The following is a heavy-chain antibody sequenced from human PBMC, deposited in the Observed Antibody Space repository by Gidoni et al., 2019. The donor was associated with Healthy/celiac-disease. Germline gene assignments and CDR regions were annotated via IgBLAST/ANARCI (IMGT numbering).Heavy chain of an antibody. CDR3: ARDRWRWLQLGKDY. V-gene: IGHV3-30*01. J-gene: IGHJ4*02. Sequence: QVQLVESGGGVVQPGRSLRLSCAASVFTFSSYAMHWVRQAPGKGLEWVAVISYDGSNKYYADSVKGRFTISRDNSKNTLYLQMNSLRAEDTAVYYCARDRWRWLQLGKDYWGQGTLVTVSS. D-gene: IGHD5-12*01. CDR2: ISYDGSNK. CDR1: VFTFSSYA.